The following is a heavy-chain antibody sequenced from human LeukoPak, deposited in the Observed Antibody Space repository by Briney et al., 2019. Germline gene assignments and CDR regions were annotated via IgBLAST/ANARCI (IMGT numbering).Heavy chain of an antibody. CDR2: ISGSGGST. Sequence: LAGGSLRLSCAASGFTFSSYAMSWVRQAPGKGLEWVSAISGSGGSTYYADSVKGRFTISRDNSKNTLYLHMNSLRAEDTAVYYCAKPNYYDSRGYYPYYFDYWGQGTLVTVSS. CDR3: AKPNYYDSRGYYPYYFDY. CDR1: GFTFSSYA. J-gene: IGHJ4*02. V-gene: IGHV3-23*01. D-gene: IGHD3-22*01.